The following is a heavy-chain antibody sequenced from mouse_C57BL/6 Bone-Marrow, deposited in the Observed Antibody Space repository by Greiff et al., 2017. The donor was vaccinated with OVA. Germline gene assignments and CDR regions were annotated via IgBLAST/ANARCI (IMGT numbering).Heavy chain of an antibody. D-gene: IGHD1-1*01. V-gene: IGHV5-6*02. CDR3: ERGLRDGDYAMDY. J-gene: IGHJ4*01. CDR2: ISSGGSYT. Sequence: EVKLVESGGDLVKPGGSLKLSCAASGFTFSSYGMSWVRQTPDKRLEWVATISSGGSYTYYPDSVKGRFTISRDNAKNTLYLQMSSLKSEDTAMYYCERGLRDGDYAMDYWGQGTSVTVSS. CDR1: GFTFSSYG.